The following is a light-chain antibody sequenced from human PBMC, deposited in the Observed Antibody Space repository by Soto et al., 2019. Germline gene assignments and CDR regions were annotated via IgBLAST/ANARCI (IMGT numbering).Light chain of an antibody. J-gene: IGLJ2*01. CDR2: DVS. CDR1: SSDVGAYNY. V-gene: IGLV2-14*01. Sequence: QSVLTPPASVSGSPGQSIPISCTGTSSDVGAYNYVSWDQQHPGKAPKLMIYDVSNRPSGVSNRFSGSKSGNTASLTISGLQAEDDADYSCSSYTNSDNLVFGGGTKLTVL. CDR3: SSYTNSDNLV.